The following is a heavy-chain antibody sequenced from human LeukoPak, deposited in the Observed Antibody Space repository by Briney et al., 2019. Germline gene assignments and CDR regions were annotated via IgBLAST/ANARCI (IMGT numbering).Heavy chain of an antibody. Sequence: SETLSLTCTVSGGSICSYYWSWIRQPPGKGLEWIGYISYSGSTNYNPSLKSRVTISVDTSKNHFSLKLSSVTAADTAVYYCARTRELRYFDWSFDYWGQGTMVTVSS. CDR1: GGSICSYY. CDR2: ISYSGST. CDR3: ARTRELRYFDWSFDY. V-gene: IGHV4-59*01. D-gene: IGHD3-9*01. J-gene: IGHJ4*02.